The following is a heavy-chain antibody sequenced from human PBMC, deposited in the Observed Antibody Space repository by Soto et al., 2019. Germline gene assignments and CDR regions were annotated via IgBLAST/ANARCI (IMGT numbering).Heavy chain of an antibody. Sequence: QVQLVESGGGVVQPGRSLRLSCAASGFTFSSYGMHWVRQAPGKGLEWVAGISYDGSNKYYADSVKGRFTISRDNSKNTLYLQMNSLRAEDTAVYYWAKGGTGGTICGVVTTSYYYGMDVWGQGTTVTVSS. CDR2: ISYDGSNK. CDR3: AKGGTGGTICGVVTTSYYYGMDV. D-gene: IGHD3-3*01. CDR1: GFTFSSYG. V-gene: IGHV3-30*18. J-gene: IGHJ6*02.